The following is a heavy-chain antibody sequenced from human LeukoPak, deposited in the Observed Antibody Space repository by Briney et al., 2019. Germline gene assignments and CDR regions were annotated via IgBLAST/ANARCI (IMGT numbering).Heavy chain of an antibody. Sequence: PGGSLRLSCAASGCTFSGYWMSWVRQAPGKGLEWVANIKKDGSEKYNVDSVKGRFTISRDNADNLLYLQMNSLRAEDTAVYYCARESKGRSKIDYWGQGTLVTVSS. CDR1: GCTFSGYW. V-gene: IGHV3-7*01. CDR2: IKKDGSEK. D-gene: IGHD4-17*01. J-gene: IGHJ4*02. CDR3: ARESKGRSKIDY.